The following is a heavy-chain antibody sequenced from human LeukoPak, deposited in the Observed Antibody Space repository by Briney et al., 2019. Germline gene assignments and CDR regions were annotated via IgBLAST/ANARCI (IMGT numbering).Heavy chain of an antibody. V-gene: IGHV3-48*04. D-gene: IGHD1-26*01. CDR1: GFTFSSYS. CDR3: ARDRGGSYSAIDY. CDR2: ISSSSSTI. J-gene: IGHJ4*02. Sequence: GGSLRLSCAASGFTFSSYSMNWVRQAPGKGLEWVSFISSSSSTIYYADSVKGRFTIYRDNAKNSPYLQMNSLRAEDTAVYYCARDRGGSYSAIDYWGQGTLVTVSS.